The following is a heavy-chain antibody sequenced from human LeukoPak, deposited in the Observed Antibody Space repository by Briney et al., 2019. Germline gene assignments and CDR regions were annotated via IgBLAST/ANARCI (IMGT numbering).Heavy chain of an antibody. CDR1: GGSFSGYY. Sequence: SETLSLTCAVYGGSFSGYYWSWIRQPPGKGLEWIGEINHSGSTNYNPSLKSRVTISVDTSKNQFSLKLSSVTAADTAVYYCARERAAAVSFGLWYYFDYWGQGTLVTVSS. V-gene: IGHV4-34*01. CDR3: ARERAAAVSFGLWYYFDY. CDR2: INHSGST. J-gene: IGHJ4*02. D-gene: IGHD6-13*01.